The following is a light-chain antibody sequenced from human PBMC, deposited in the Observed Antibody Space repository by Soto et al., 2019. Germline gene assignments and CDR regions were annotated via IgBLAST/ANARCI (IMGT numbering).Light chain of an antibody. CDR1: SSDVGGYNY. CDR2: DVS. J-gene: IGLJ1*01. CDR3: SSYTSSSTL. Sequence: SALTQPASVSGSPGQSITISCTGTSSDVGGYNYVSWYQQHPGKAPKLMIYDVSNRPSGVSNRFSGSKSGNTASLTISGLQAEDGADYYCSSYTSSSTLFGTGTKATVL. V-gene: IGLV2-14*01.